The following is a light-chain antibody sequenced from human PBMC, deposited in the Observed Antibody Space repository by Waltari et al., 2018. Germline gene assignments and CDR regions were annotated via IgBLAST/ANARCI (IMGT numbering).Light chain of an antibody. CDR3: SSYTSSTTFVL. CDR1: SSDFGAYNY. V-gene: IGLV2-14*01. Sequence: QSALTQPASVSGSPGQSITISCTGTSSDFGAYNYVSWYQQHPGKAPKLIIYELTNRPSGVSNRFSGSQSGYTASLTISGLQAEDEADYYCSSYTSSTTFVLFGGGTKLAVL. CDR2: ELT. J-gene: IGLJ3*02.